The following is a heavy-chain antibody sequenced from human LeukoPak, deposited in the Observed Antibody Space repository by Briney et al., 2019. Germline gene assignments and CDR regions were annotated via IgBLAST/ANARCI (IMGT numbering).Heavy chain of an antibody. CDR3: ARDHDSSGYYYS. J-gene: IGHJ4*02. V-gene: IGHV1-2*02. CDR2: INPNSGGT. Sequence: ASVKVSCKASGYTFTGYYMHWVRQAPGQGVEWMGWINPNSGGTNYAQKFRGRVTMTRDTSICTAYMELSRLRSDHTAVYYCARDHDSSGYYYSWGQGTLVTVSS. CDR1: GYTFTGYY. D-gene: IGHD3-22*01.